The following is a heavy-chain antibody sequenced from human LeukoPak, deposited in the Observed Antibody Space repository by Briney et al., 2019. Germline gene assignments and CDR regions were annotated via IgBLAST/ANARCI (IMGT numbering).Heavy chain of an antibody. V-gene: IGHV3-9*01. CDR1: GFTFDDYA. Sequence: GGSLRLSCAASGFTFDDYAMHWVRQAPGKGLEWVSGISWNSGSIGYADSVKGRFTISRDNAKNSLYLQMNSLRAEDTALYYCAKALRGAADIIDYWGQGTLVTVSS. CDR2: ISWNSGSI. J-gene: IGHJ4*02. D-gene: IGHD6-13*01. CDR3: AKALRGAADIIDY.